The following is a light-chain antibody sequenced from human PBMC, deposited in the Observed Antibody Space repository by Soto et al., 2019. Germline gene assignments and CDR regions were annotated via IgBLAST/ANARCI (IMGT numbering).Light chain of an antibody. CDR1: SSDVGGYNY. CDR2: DVS. V-gene: IGLV2-14*03. CDR3: NSYTSAGSYV. Sequence: QSALTQPASVSGSPGQSISISCTGTSSDVGGYNYVSWYQHHPGKAPQLMIYDVSDRPSGISNRFSGSKSGSTASLTISGLQAEDEADYYCNSYTSAGSYVFGTGTKLTVL. J-gene: IGLJ1*01.